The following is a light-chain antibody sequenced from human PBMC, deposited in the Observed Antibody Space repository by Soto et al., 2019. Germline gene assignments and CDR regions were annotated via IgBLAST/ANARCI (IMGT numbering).Light chain of an antibody. CDR1: QSVSSY. J-gene: IGKJ2*01. CDR2: DAS. Sequence: EVVLTQSPATLSLSPGERATLSCRASQSVSSYLAWYQQKPGQTPRLLIYDASNRATGIPARFSGSGSGTDFTLTISSLEPADFAVYYCQQRSNWPPYNFGQGTKLEIK. CDR3: QQRSNWPPYN. V-gene: IGKV3-11*01.